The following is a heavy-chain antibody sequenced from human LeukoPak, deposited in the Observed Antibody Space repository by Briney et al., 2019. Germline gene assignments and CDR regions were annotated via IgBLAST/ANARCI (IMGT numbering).Heavy chain of an antibody. CDR1: GGSLSSGDYY. CDR3: ARGGNIVVVPAAIASGSNWFDP. J-gene: IGHJ5*02. V-gene: IGHV4-30-4*01. CDR2: IYYSGST. Sequence: SETLSLTCTVSGGSLSSGDYYWSWIRQPPGKGLEWIGYIYYSGSTYYNPSPKSRVTISVDTSKNQFSLKLSSVTAADTAVYYCARGGNIVVVPAAIASGSNWFDPWGQGTLVTVSS. D-gene: IGHD2-2*01.